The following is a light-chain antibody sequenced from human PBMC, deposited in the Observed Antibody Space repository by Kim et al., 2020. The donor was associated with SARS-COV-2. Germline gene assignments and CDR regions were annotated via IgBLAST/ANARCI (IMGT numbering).Light chain of an antibody. CDR3: SSYRRSNNWV. CDR2: KVN. V-gene: IGLV2-8*01. Sequence: GQSVTISCTGTSSDVGAFDHVAWYQQHANKAPNLIIYKVNPRPSGVPGRFSGSKSGNTASLTVSGLQTDDEAHYYCSSYRRSNNWVFGGGTQLTVL. J-gene: IGLJ3*02. CDR1: SSDVGAFDH.